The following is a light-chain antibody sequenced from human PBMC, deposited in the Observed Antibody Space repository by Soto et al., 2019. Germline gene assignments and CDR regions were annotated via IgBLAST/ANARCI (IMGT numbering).Light chain of an antibody. V-gene: IGKV1-5*03. CDR3: QQYNTYVT. CDR1: QSINSW. J-gene: IGKJ4*01. CDR2: KAS. Sequence: DIQMTQSPSTLSESVGDRVTITCRASQSINSWLAWYQQKPGKAPKLLIYKASSLESGVPSRFSGSGSGTEFTLTSSRLQSDDFATYYCQQYNTYVTFGGGTKVEIK.